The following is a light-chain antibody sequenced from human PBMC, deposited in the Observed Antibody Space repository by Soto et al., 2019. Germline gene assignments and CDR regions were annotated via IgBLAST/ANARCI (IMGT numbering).Light chain of an antibody. CDR3: QKRNNWPNT. Sequence: EIVLTQSPATLSLSPGERATLSCRASQRVSSYLAWYQQKPGQAPRLLIYDASNRATGVPARFSGSGSGTDFTLTISSLEPEDVAVYYCQKRNNWPNTFGQGTKLEIK. CDR1: QRVSSY. CDR2: DAS. J-gene: IGKJ2*01. V-gene: IGKV3-11*01.